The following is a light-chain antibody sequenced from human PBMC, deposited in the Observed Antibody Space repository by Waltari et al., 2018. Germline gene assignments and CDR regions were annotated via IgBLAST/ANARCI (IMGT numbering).Light chain of an antibody. CDR1: SRDVGFYNY. CDR2: DVS. V-gene: IGLV2-14*01. CDR3: NSYTGSSSLV. Sequence: QSALTQPTSVSGSPGQSITISCTGTSRDVGFYNYVSWYQQYPGKVPQLLIYDVSDRPSGVSSRFSGSKSGNTASLTISGLQADDEADYYCNSYTGSSSLVFGGGTKVTVL. J-gene: IGLJ3*02.